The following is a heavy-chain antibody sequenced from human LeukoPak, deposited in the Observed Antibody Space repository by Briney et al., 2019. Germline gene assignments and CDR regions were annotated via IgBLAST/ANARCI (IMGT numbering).Heavy chain of an antibody. CDR2: IYHSGST. D-gene: IGHD4-17*01. V-gene: IGHV4-38-2*02. Sequence: SETLSLTCTVSGYSISSGYYWGWIRQPPGKGLEWIGSIYHSGSTYYNPSLKSRVTISVDTSKNQFSLKLSSVTAADTAVYYCARAGYGDYEDSYYYMDVWGKGTTVTVSS. J-gene: IGHJ6*03. CDR3: ARAGYGDYEDSYYYMDV. CDR1: GYSISSGYY.